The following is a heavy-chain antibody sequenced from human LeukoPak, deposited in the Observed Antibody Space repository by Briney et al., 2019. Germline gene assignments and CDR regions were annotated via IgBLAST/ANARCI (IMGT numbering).Heavy chain of an antibody. V-gene: IGHV3-53*01. CDR2: IYSGGST. CDR3: ARDADSSGYYYYMDV. Sequence: GGSLRLSCAASGFTVSSNYMSWVRQAPGKGLEWVSVIYSGGSTYYADSVKGRFTISRDNSKNTLYLQINSLRAEDTAVYHCARDADSSGYYYYMDVWGKGTTVTVSS. J-gene: IGHJ6*03. D-gene: IGHD3-22*01. CDR1: GFTVSSNY.